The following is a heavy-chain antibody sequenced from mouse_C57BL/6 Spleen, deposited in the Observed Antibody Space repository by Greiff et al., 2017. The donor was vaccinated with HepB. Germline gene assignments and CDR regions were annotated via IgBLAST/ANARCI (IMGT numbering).Heavy chain of an antibody. J-gene: IGHJ2*01. CDR3: APYGSSYGYFDY. V-gene: IGHV1-64*01. D-gene: IGHD1-1*01. Sequence: QVQLQQPGAELVKPGASVKLSCKASGYTFTSYWMHWVKQRPGQGLEWIGMIHPNSGSTNYNEKFKSKATLTVDKSSSTAYMQLSSLTSEDSAVYYCAPYGSSYGYFDYWGQGTTLTVSS. CDR2: IHPNSGST. CDR1: GYTFTSYW.